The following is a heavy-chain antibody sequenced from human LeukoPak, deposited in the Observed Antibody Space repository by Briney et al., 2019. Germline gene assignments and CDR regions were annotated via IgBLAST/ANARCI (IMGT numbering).Heavy chain of an antibody. J-gene: IGHJ4*02. D-gene: IGHD3-22*01. Sequence: SQTLSLTCAVSGGSISSGGYSWSWIRQPPGKGLEWIGYIYHSGSTYYNPSLKSRVTISVDTSKNQFSLKLSSVTAADTAVYYCARFFYYDSSGQFDYWGQGTLVTVSS. V-gene: IGHV4-30-2*01. CDR2: IYHSGST. CDR1: GGSISSGGYS. CDR3: ARFFYYDSSGQFDY.